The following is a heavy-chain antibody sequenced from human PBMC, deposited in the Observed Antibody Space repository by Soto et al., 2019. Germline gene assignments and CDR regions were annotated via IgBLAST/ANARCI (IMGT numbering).Heavy chain of an antibody. CDR3: VRGGMTYQRTSYDFDG. CDR2: IDYVGNT. Sequence: QVQLQESGPGLVSPWGTLSLTCTVSGASISSSGYYWGWRRQAPGKGLQWIGSIDYVGNTYYDPSLKSRVAGSVDTSKNQISLLLNSVTAADTAVNYWVRGGMTYQRTSYDFDGWGQGTLVTVSS. J-gene: IGHJ4*02. D-gene: IGHD3-16*01. CDR1: GASISSSGYY. V-gene: IGHV4-39*01.